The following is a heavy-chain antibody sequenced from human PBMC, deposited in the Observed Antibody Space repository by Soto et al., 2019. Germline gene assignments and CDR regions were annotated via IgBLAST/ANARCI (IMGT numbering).Heavy chain of an antibody. J-gene: IGHJ5*02. D-gene: IGHD3-3*01. V-gene: IGHV4-59*11. CDR3: ARAPTWTNNWFDP. CDR1: GGSLSPHY. CDR2: IYYSGTT. Sequence: SETLSLTCTVSGGSLSPHYWSWIRQPPGKGLEWIGYIYYSGTTKSNPSLESRITMSVDTSRNQFSLKLRSVTAADTAVYYCARAPTWTNNWFDPWGQGTLVTVSS.